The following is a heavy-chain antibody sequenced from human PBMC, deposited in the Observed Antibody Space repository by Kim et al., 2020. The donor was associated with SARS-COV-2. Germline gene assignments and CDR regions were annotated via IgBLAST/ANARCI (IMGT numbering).Heavy chain of an antibody. CDR3: ARDLFNAAADY. CDR2: ISSDGYK. Sequence: GGSLRLSCAASGFSFRNYVMHWVRPAPGKGLEWVAVISSDGYKNYVDSMKGRFTISRDTSSNTLFLQMDTLRAEDTALYYCARDLFNAAADYWGQGAPVTVSS. J-gene: IGHJ4*02. D-gene: IGHD2-8*01. CDR1: GFSFRNYV. V-gene: IGHV3-33*05.